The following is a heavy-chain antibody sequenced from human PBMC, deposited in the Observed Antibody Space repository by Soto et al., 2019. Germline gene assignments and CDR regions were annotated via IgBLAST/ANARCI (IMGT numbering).Heavy chain of an antibody. Sequence: EVQLVESGGGLVQPGGSLRLSCAASGFTFSSFVIHWVRQAPGKGLEWVSGIGTLSDTFYAGSVQGRFTISRENAKNSGYIQMNSLRAGYTAVYYCARGRSFSYDSTPPTTFDPWGQGTLVIVSS. V-gene: IGHV3-13*01. CDR1: GFTFSSFV. CDR2: IGTLSDT. CDR3: ARGRSFSYDSTPPTTFDP. J-gene: IGHJ5*02. D-gene: IGHD3-10*01.